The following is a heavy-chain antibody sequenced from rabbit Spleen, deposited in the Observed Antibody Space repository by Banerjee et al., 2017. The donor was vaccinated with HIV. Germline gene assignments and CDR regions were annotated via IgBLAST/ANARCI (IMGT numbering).Heavy chain of an antibody. J-gene: IGHJ4*01. CDR3: ARDLDGVIGWNFGW. V-gene: IGHV1S40*01. CDR2: IYGGSGDIA. Sequence: QSLEESGGGLVQPEGSLTLTCTASGFSFSSDYYMCWVRQAPGTRPEWIACIYGGSGDIAYYGSWAKGRFTISKTSSTTVTLQMTSLTAADTATYFCARDLDGVIGWNFGWWGQGTLVTV. CDR1: GFSFSSDYY. D-gene: IGHD1-1*01.